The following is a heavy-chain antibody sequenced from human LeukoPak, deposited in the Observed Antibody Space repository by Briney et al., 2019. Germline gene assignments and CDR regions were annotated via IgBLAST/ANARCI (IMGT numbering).Heavy chain of an antibody. CDR3: ARQAGGY. J-gene: IGHJ4*02. D-gene: IGHD3-10*01. CDR1: GSSISSYY. CDR2: INHSGST. V-gene: IGHV4-34*01. Sequence: PSETLSLTCTVSGSSISSYYWSWIRQPPGKGLEWVGEINHSGSTNYNPSLKSRVTISVDTSKNQFSLKLSSVTAADTAVYYCARQAGGYWGQGTLVTVSS.